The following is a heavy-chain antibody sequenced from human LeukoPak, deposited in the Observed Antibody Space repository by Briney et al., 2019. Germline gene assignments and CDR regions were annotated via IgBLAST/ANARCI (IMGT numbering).Heavy chain of an antibody. CDR3: ARGGGDIVVAIAGFGGEVNWFDP. Sequence: SETLSLTCTVSGGSISSYYWSWIRQPAGKGLEWIGRIYTSGSTNYNPSLKSRVTMSVDTSKNQFSLKLSSVTAADTAVYYCARGGGDIVVAIAGFGGEVNWFDPWGQGTLVIVPP. D-gene: IGHD2-15*01. CDR1: GGSISSYY. J-gene: IGHJ5*02. V-gene: IGHV4-4*07. CDR2: IYTSGST.